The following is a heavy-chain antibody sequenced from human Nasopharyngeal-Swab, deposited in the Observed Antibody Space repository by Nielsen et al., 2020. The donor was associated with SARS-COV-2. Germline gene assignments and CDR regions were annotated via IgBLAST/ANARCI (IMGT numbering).Heavy chain of an antibody. D-gene: IGHD2-2*01. CDR2: IYSGGST. Sequence: LSLTCAASGFTVSSNYMSWVRQAPGKGLEWVSVIYSGGSTYYADSVKGRFAISRDNSKNTLYLQMNSLRAEDTAVYYCARDIYCSSTSCPNTGGTWFDPWGQGTLVTVSS. V-gene: IGHV3-66*01. CDR3: ARDIYCSSTSCPNTGGTWFDP. J-gene: IGHJ5*02. CDR1: GFTVSSNY.